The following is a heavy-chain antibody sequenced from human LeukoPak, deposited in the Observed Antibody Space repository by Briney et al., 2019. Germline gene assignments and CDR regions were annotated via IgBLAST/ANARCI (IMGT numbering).Heavy chain of an antibody. CDR1: GFTFSSYS. J-gene: IGHJ5*02. V-gene: IGHV3-21*01. CDR3: ASDRGHSEYQLLGS. CDR2: ISSSSSYI. Sequence: PGGSLRLSCAASGFTFSSYSMNWVRQAPGKGLEWVSSISSSSSYIYYADSVKGRFTISRDNAKNSLYLQMNSLRAEDTAVYYCASDRGHSEYQLLGSWGQGTLVTVSS. D-gene: IGHD2-2*01.